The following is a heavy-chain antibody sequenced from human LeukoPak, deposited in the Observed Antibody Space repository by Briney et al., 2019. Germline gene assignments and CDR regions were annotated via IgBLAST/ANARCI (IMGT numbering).Heavy chain of an antibody. CDR3: ARVLGGSYADY. Sequence: GGSLRLSCAASGITFSTFTMNWVRQAPGKGLEWVSSISSSSSYIYYADSVKGRFTISRGNAKNSLYLQMNSLRAEDTAVYYCARVLGGSYADYWGQGTLVTVSS. CDR1: GITFSTFT. V-gene: IGHV3-21*01. D-gene: IGHD1-26*01. CDR2: ISSSSSYI. J-gene: IGHJ4*02.